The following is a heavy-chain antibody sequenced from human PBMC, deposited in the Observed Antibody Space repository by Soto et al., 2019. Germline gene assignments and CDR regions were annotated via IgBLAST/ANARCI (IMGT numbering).Heavy chain of an antibody. CDR3: ARGRPYYYGSGTSFDY. CDR1: GFTFSSYG. J-gene: IGHJ4*02. D-gene: IGHD3-10*01. CDR2: IWYDGSNK. V-gene: IGHV3-33*01. Sequence: GGSLRLSCAASGFTFSSYGMHWVRQAPGKGLEWVAVIWYDGSNKYYADSVKGRFTISRDNSKNTLYLQMNSLRAEDTAVYYCARGRPYYYGSGTSFDYWGQGTLVTVSS.